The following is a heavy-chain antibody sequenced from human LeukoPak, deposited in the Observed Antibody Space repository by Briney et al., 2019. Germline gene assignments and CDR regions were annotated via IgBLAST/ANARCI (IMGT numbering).Heavy chain of an antibody. CDR1: GGSFSGYY. CDR2: IYHSGST. CDR3: ARTIADTAMVLFDY. J-gene: IGHJ4*02. D-gene: IGHD5-18*01. V-gene: IGHV4-30-2*01. Sequence: SETLSLTCAVYGGSFSGYYWSWIRQPPGKGLEWIGYIYHSGSTYYNPSLKSRVTISVDRSKNQFSLKLSSVTAADTAVYYCARTIADTAMVLFDYWGQGTLVTVSS.